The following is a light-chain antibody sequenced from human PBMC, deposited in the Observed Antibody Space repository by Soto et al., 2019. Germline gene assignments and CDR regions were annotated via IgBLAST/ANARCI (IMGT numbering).Light chain of an antibody. CDR1: QTIRTW. J-gene: IGKJ1*01. CDR2: KAS. Sequence: DIQLTQSPSTLSASVGDRVTITSRASQTIRTWLAWYQQKPGKAPKLLIYKASSLESGVPSRFSGSGSGTEFTLTISSLQPDDFATYYCQQYNSYSPWTFGQGTKVDI. CDR3: QQYNSYSPWT. V-gene: IGKV1-5*03.